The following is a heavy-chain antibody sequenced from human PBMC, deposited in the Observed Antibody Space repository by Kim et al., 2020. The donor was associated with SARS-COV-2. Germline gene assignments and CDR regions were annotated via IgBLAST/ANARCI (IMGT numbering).Heavy chain of an antibody. CDR3: AMHNQYLAPGVLPYTFDI. J-gene: IGHJ3*02. CDR1: DDSISESVYY. Sequence: PETLSLTCSVSDDSISESVYYWGWIPQPPGKGLEGIGRIYDSTSVYYKSSLKSRVTMSIDTSKKQISLKLKSVTAADTALYFCAMHNQYLAPGVLPYTFDIWGQGTMVTVSS. D-gene: IGHD2-2*01. V-gene: IGHV4-39*01. CDR2: IYDSTSV.